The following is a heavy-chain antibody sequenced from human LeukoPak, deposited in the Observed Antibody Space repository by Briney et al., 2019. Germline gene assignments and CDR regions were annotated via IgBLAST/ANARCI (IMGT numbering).Heavy chain of an antibody. CDR3: AKSPMVRDPHFDY. Sequence: GGSLRLSCAASGFTFSDYGMSWVRQAPGKGLEWVSVIRGSGGGTYYADSVKGRFTISRDNSKNTLYLQMNSLRAEDTAVYYCAKSPMVRDPHFDYWGQGTLVTVSS. D-gene: IGHD3-10*01. CDR2: IRGSGGGT. J-gene: IGHJ4*02. CDR1: GFTFSDYG. V-gene: IGHV3-23*01.